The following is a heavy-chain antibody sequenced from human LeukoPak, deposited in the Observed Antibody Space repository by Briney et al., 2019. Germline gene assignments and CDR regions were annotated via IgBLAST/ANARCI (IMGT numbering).Heavy chain of an antibody. Sequence: GGSLRLSCAASGFTFSSYWMHWVRQAPGKGLVWVSRINTDGSSTSYADSVKGRFTISRDNAKNTLYLQMNSLRPEDTALYYCAKEAAAGYFDYWGQGTLVTVSS. D-gene: IGHD6-13*01. CDR2: INTDGSST. J-gene: IGHJ4*02. CDR3: AKEAAAGYFDY. CDR1: GFTFSSYW. V-gene: IGHV3-74*01.